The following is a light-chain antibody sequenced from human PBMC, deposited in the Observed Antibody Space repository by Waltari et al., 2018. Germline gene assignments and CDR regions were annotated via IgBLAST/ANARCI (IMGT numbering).Light chain of an antibody. Sequence: QSALTQPASVSGSPGQSINISCTGTIRDVGGYKYVSWYQQHQGDVPRLLIYDVVKRPSGLSSRFSGSKSDNTARLTISGLQAADEAHYYCSSFTSSSSFVFGSGTKVTV. CDR2: DVV. J-gene: IGLJ1*01. V-gene: IGLV2-14*03. CDR3: SSFTSSSSFV. CDR1: IRDVGGYKY.